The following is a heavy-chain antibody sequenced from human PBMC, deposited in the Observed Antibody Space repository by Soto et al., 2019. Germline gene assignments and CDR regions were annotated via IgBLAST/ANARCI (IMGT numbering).Heavy chain of an antibody. CDR3: ATRLPYGGGDY. CDR1: GFTFSAYE. V-gene: IGHV3-48*03. D-gene: IGHD3-16*01. CDR2: LSRGGYTI. Sequence: EVQVVESGGGLVQPGGSLRLSCVGSGFTFSAYEMNWIRQAPGRGLERVSYLSRGGYTIEYADSVNGRFTVSRDDATNSHYLQMNSLRAEDTAVYFCATRLPYGGGDYWSQGTLVTVSS. J-gene: IGHJ4*02.